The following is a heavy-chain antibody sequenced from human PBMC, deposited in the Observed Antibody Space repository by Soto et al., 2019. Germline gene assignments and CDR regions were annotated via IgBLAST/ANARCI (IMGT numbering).Heavy chain of an antibody. CDR2: INHSGST. CDR3: AREYGDYGVIDY. V-gene: IGHV4-34*01. D-gene: IGHD4-17*01. CDR1: GGSFSGYY. J-gene: IGHJ4*02. Sequence: QVQLQQWGAGLLKPSETLSLTCAVYGGSFSGYYWSWIRQPPGKGLEWIGEINHSGSTNYNPSLKSRVTISVDTSMKQFSLKLSFVTGADTAVYYCAREYGDYGVIDYWGQGTLVTVSS.